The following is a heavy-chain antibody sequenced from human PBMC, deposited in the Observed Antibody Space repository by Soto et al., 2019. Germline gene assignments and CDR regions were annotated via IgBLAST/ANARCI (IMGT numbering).Heavy chain of an antibody. CDR1: GASISSTTYY. CDR3: ARHLLLVAAPGTFDY. V-gene: IGHV4-39*01. J-gene: IGHJ4*02. D-gene: IGHD6-13*01. CDR2: MYYSGSS. Sequence: SETLSLTCTVSGASISSTTYYWGWIRQPPGKGLEWIGTMYYSGSSYYNPSLKSRVTMSVDTSQNQFSLNLSSVTAADTAVYYCARHLLLVAAPGTFDYWGQGTLVTVSS.